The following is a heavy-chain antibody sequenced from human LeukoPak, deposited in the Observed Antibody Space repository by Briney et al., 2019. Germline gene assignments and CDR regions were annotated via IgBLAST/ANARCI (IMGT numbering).Heavy chain of an antibody. Sequence: GGSLRLSCAAAGFTFSSYEMNWVREAPGKGLEWVSYISSSGSTIYYADSVKGRFTISRDNAKNSLYLQMNSLRAEDTAVYYCAELGITMIGGVWGKGTTVTISS. CDR2: ISSSGSTI. CDR1: GFTFSSYE. D-gene: IGHD3-10*02. J-gene: IGHJ6*04. V-gene: IGHV3-48*03. CDR3: AELGITMIGGV.